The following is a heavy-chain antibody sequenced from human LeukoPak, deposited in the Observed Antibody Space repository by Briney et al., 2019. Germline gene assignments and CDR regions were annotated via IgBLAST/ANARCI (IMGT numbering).Heavy chain of an antibody. CDR3: ARENYYDSSGYYPETYYYYYYMDV. CDR2: IYHSGST. Sequence: SETLSLTCTVSGYSISSGYYWGWIRQPPGKGLEWIGSIYHSGSTYYNPSLKSRVTISVDTSKNQFSLKLSSVTAADTAVYYCARENYYDSSGYYPETYYYYYYMDVWGKGTTVTVSS. CDR1: GYSISSGYY. J-gene: IGHJ6*03. D-gene: IGHD3-22*01. V-gene: IGHV4-38-2*02.